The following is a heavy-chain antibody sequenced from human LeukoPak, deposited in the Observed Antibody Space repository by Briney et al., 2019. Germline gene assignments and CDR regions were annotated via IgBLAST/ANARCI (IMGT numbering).Heavy chain of an antibody. CDR2: ISPSGDST. D-gene: IGHD6-13*01. CDR1: GYTFTSKW. Sequence: ASVKVSCKAFGYTFTSKWMHWVRQAPGQGPEWMGVISPSGDSTTYAQKFQGRVTMTRNTSISTAYMELSSLRSEDTAVYYCARGGIAAAGSFFDYWGQGTLVTVSS. CDR3: ARGGIAAAGSFFDY. V-gene: IGHV1-46*01. J-gene: IGHJ4*02.